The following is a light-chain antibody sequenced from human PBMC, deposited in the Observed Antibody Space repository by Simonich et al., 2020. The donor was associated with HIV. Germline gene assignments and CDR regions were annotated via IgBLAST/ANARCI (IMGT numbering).Light chain of an antibody. J-gene: IGKJ1*01. Sequence: EIVMTQSPATLSVSPGERATLSCRASQNIAGNLAWYQHQPGQAPRLLIYYASTRATGVPARFSGSGFGTDFTLTISSLQSEDFAVYYCQQYNNWPPWTFGQGTKVEIK. V-gene: IGKV3-15*01. CDR2: YAS. CDR3: QQYNNWPPWT. CDR1: QNIAGN.